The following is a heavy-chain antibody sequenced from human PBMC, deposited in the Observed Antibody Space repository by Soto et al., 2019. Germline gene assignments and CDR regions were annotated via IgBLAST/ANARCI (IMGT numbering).Heavy chain of an antibody. CDR3: ATGHTYGTFDY. V-gene: IGHV4-59*01. Sequence: QVQLQESGPGLVKPSETLSLTCTVSGDSIRNYYWSWIRQPPGKGLEWIVSMYYSRSTNYNPSLKTQVSISAATSMNHFSLNLSSVTAADTAVYYCATGHTYGTFDYWGQGTLVTVSS. D-gene: IGHD5-18*01. CDR2: MYYSRST. CDR1: GDSIRNYY. J-gene: IGHJ4*02.